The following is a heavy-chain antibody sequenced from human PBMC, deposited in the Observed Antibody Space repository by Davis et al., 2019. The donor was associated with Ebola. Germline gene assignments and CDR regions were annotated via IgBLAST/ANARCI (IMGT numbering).Heavy chain of an antibody. J-gene: IGHJ4*02. Sequence: SETLSLTCTVSGGSFSTYYWSWVRQPPGKGLEWVGYIYYSGSTNYNPSLKSRVTISVDTSKNQFSLKLSSVTAADTAVYYCARLGDSGSYYGIDYWGQGTLVTVSS. CDR1: GGSFSTYY. V-gene: IGHV4-59*08. D-gene: IGHD1-26*01. CDR2: IYYSGST. CDR3: ARLGDSGSYYGIDY.